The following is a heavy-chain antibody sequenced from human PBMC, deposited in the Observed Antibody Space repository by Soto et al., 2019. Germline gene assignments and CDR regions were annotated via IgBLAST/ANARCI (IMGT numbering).Heavy chain of an antibody. Sequence: SQTLSLTCAISWDSVSSDSAAWNWIRPSPSRGLEWLGRTYYRSKWYNDYAVSVNGRITINPDTSKNHFSLQLNSVTPEDTAVYYCVRSRVFIAVAGMATYYYYYGMDVWGQGTTVTVSS. CDR3: VRSRVFIAVAGMATYYYYYGMDV. V-gene: IGHV6-1*01. CDR1: WDSVSSDSAA. D-gene: IGHD6-19*01. J-gene: IGHJ6*02. CDR2: TYYRSKWYN.